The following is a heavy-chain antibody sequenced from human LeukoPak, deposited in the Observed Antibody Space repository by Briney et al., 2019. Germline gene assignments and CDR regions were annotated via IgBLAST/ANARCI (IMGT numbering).Heavy chain of an antibody. V-gene: IGHV3-9*01. CDR2: ISWNSGSI. CDR1: GFTFDDYA. Sequence: LPGGSLRLSCAASGFTFDDYAMHWVRQAPGKGLEWVSGISWNSGSIGYADSVKGRFTISRDNAKNSLYLQMNSLRAEDTALYYCAKDPIYDLLNINWFDPWGQGTLVTVSS. J-gene: IGHJ5*02. D-gene: IGHD3-16*01. CDR3: AKDPIYDLLNINWFDP.